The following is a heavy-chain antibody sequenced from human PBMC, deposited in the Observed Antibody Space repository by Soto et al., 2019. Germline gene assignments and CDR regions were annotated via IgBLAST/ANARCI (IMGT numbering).Heavy chain of an antibody. CDR2: IYYSGST. V-gene: IGHV4-31*02. J-gene: IGHJ5*02. Sequence: PSQPLSVRWSVAWGSIGSRGYCRNWNHQHPGKGLEWIGYIYYSGSTYYNPSLKSRVTISVDTSKNQFSLKLSSVTAADTAVYYCARNLYYYGSGSPRFDPWGQGTLVTVSS. CDR1: WGSIGSRGYC. D-gene: IGHD3-10*01. CDR3: ARNLYYYGSGSPRFDP.